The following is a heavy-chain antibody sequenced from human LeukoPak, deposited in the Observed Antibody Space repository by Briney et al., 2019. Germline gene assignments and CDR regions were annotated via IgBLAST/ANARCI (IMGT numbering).Heavy chain of an antibody. V-gene: IGHV4-39*07. CDR1: GDSIKSSSYY. D-gene: IGHD3-10*01. CDR3: ESGTQQRWSSF. Sequence: TSETLSLTCTVSGDSIKSSSYYWAWVRQPPGKGLEWIASIYYSGTTYYNPSLKSRVTISLDTSRNQHSLKLSSVTAADTAIYYCESGTQQRWSSFWGQGTLVTVSS. CDR2: IYYSGTT. J-gene: IGHJ4*02.